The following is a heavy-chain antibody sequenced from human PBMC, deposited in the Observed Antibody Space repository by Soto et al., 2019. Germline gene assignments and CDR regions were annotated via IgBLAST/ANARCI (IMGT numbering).Heavy chain of an antibody. D-gene: IGHD5-12*01. CDR3: ARQPSGYSGSDFDY. V-gene: IGHV4-4*02. CDR1: GGSISSSNW. J-gene: IGHJ4*02. CDR2: IYHSGST. Sequence: SETLSLTCAVSGGSISSSNWWSWVRQPPGKGLGWIGEIYHSGSTNYNPSLKSRVTISVDKSKNQFSLKLSSVTAADTAVYYCARQPSGYSGSDFDYWGQGTLVTVSS.